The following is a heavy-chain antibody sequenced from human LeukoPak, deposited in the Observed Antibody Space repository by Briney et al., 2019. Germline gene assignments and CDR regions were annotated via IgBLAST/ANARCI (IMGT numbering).Heavy chain of an antibody. J-gene: IGHJ6*03. Sequence: SVKVSCKASGGTFSSYTISWVRQAPGQGLEWMGRIIPILGIANYAQKFQGRVTITADKSTSTAYMELSSLRSEDTAVYYCAREHCSSTSCIKYYYYYMDVWGKGTTVTVSS. D-gene: IGHD2-2*01. CDR1: GGTFSSYT. CDR2: IIPILGIA. CDR3: AREHCSSTSCIKYYYYYMDV. V-gene: IGHV1-69*04.